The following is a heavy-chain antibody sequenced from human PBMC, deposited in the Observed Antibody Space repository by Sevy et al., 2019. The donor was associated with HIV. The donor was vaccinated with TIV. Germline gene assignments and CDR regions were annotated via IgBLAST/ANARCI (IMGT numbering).Heavy chain of an antibody. CDR1: GYTFTGYY. D-gene: IGHD2-15*01. CDR2: INPNSGGT. J-gene: IGHJ5*02. CDR3: AKERVYCSGGTCKPGGWFDP. V-gene: IGHV1-2*02. Sequence: ASVKVSCKASGYTFTGYYMHWVRQAPGQGLEWMAWINPNSGGTKYAQKFQGRVTMTRDTSISTAYMELSRLRSDDTAVYYCAKERVYCSGGTCKPGGWFDPWGQGTLVTVSS.